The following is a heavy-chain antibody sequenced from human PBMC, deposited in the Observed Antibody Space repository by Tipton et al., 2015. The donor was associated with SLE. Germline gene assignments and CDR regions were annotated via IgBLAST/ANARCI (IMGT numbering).Heavy chain of an antibody. CDR1: GGSIRSGGYY. J-gene: IGHJ4*02. D-gene: IGHD5-12*01. CDR3: ARDRGGYVGGFDY. Sequence: TLSLTCTVSGGSIRSGGYYWTWIRQPPGKGLEWIGYIDNSVSAYYNPSLRRRVTISADTSQNQFSLNLTSVTAADTAVYYCARDRGGYVGGFDYWGQATLVTVSA. V-gene: IGHV4-31*03. CDR2: IDNSVSA.